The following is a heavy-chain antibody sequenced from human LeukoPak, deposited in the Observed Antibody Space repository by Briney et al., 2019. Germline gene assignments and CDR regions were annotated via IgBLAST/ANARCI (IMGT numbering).Heavy chain of an antibody. Sequence: SETLSLTCDVLGFSLTSGYYWGWIRQPPGKGLEWIGHVYHSESPYYNPSLKSRVTISIDRSKDHLYLRLNSVTAADTAVYYCGRLDRGYDRDIWGQGTLVTVS. CDR3: GRLDRGYDRDI. CDR1: GFSLTSGYY. V-gene: IGHV4-38-2*01. D-gene: IGHD5-12*01. J-gene: IGHJ4*02. CDR2: VYHSESP.